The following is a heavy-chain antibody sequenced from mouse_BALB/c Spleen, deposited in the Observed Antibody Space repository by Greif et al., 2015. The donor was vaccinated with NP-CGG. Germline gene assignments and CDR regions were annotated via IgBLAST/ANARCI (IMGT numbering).Heavy chain of an antibody. J-gene: IGHJ3*01. CDR1: GFTFTDYY. CDR3: ARGDGYYWFAY. CDR2: IRNKANGYTT. D-gene: IGHD2-3*01. Sequence: EVQRVESGGGLVQPGGSLRLSCATSGFTFTDYYMSWVRQPPGKALEWLGFIRNKANGYTTEYSASVKGRFTISRDNSQSILYLQMYTLRAEDSATYYCARGDGYYWFAYWGQGTLVTVSA. V-gene: IGHV7-3*02.